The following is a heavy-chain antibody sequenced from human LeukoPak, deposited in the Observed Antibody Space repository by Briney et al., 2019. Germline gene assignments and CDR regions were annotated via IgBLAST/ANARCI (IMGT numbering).Heavy chain of an antibody. V-gene: IGHV4-34*01. CDR1: GGSLSGYS. J-gene: IGHJ4*02. CDR2: INHSGST. CDR3: AERGYGDYLTYDY. Sequence: PSETLSPPCVAYGGSLSGYSWGWIRKPPGKGLGWIGEINHSGSTNYNPSLKSRVTISVDTSKNQFSLKLSSVTAADTAVYYCAERGYGDYLTYDYWGQGTLVTVSS. D-gene: IGHD4-17*01.